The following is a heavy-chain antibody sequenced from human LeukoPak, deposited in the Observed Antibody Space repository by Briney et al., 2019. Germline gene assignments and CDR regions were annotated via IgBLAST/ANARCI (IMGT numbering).Heavy chain of an antibody. D-gene: IGHD3-10*01. CDR2: IYYSGST. CDR1: GGSISSYY. V-gene: IGHV4-59*01. Sequence: SETLSLTCTVSGGSISSYYWSWIRQPPGKGLEWIGYIYYSGSTNYNPSLKSRVTISVDTFKNQFSLKLSSVTAADTAVYYCAREGAHGSGSYPYFDYWGQGTLVTVSS. CDR3: AREGAHGSGSYPYFDY. J-gene: IGHJ4*02.